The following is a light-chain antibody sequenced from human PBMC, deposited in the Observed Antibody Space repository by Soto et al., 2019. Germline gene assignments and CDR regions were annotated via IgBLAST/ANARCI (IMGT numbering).Light chain of an antibody. CDR1: SGHSSSA. CDR3: QAWGTGSVV. V-gene: IGLV4-69*01. CDR2: VNSDGSH. Sequence: QPVLTQSPSASASLGASVKLTCTLSSGHSSSAIAWHQQQPEKGPRYLMTVNSDGSHTQGDGIPDRFSGSSSGSERYLTISSLQSEDEADYYCQAWGTGSVVFGGGTKLTVL. J-gene: IGLJ2*01.